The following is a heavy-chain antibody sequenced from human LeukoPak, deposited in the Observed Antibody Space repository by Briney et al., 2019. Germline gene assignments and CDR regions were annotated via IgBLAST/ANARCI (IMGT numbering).Heavy chain of an antibody. CDR3: ARVAGYCSSTSCYELYDY. CDR1: GYTFTSYG. D-gene: IGHD2-2*01. Sequence: GASVKVSCKASGYTFTSYGISWVRQAPGRGLEWMGWISAYNGNANYAQKLQGRVTMATDTSTSTAYMELRSLRSDDTAVYYCARVAGYCSSTSCYELYDYWGQGTLVTVSS. V-gene: IGHV1-18*04. J-gene: IGHJ4*02. CDR2: ISAYNGNA.